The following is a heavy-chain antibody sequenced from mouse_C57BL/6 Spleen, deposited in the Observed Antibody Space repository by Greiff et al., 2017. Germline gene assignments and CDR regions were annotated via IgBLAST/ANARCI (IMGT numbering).Heavy chain of an antibody. CDR1: GYTFTDYY. Sequence: VQLQQSGPVLVKPGASVKMSCKASGYTFTDYYMNWVKQSHGKSLEWIGVINPYNGGTSYNQKFKGKATLTVDKSSSTAYMELNSLTSEDSAVHYCLIYYDYDRFAYWGQGTLVTVSA. CDR2: INPYNGGT. D-gene: IGHD2-4*01. V-gene: IGHV1-19*01. CDR3: LIYYDYDRFAY. J-gene: IGHJ3*01.